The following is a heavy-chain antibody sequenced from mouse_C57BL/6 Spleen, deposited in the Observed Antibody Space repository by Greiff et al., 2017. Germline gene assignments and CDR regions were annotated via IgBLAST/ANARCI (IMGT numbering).Heavy chain of an antibody. V-gene: IGHV5-17*01. J-gene: IGHJ4*01. CDR3: AREGLDYYAMDY. CDR2: ISSGSSTI. CDR1: GFTFSDYG. Sequence: EVMLVESGGGLVKPGGSLKLSCAASGFTFSDYGMHWVRQAPEKGLEWVAYISSGSSTIYYADTVKGRFTISRDNAKNTLFLQMTSLRSEDTAMYYCAREGLDYYAMDYWGQGTSVTGSS.